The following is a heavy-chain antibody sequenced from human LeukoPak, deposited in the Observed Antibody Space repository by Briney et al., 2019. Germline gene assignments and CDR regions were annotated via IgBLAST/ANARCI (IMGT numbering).Heavy chain of an antibody. J-gene: IGHJ4*02. D-gene: IGHD1-26*01. CDR2: ISAYNGNT. V-gene: IGHV1-18*04. CDR3: AREAVGATSDY. Sequence: ASVKVSCKASGYTFTGYYMHWVRQAPGQGLEWMGWISAYNGNTNYAQKLQGRVTMTTDTSTSTAYMELRSLRSDDTAVYYCAREAVGATSDYWGQGTLVTVSS. CDR1: GYTFTGYY.